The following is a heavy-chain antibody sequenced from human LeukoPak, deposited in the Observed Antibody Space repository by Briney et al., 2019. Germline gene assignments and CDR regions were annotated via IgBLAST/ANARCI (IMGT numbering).Heavy chain of an antibody. Sequence: SQTLSLTCTVSGDSISSGGYYWSWIRQPPGKGLEWIGYISYSGSTYYNPSLESRLTISIDTSRSQFSLKLSSVTAADTAVYYCARAHGGPSPRLWDYWGQGTLVTVSS. CDR3: ARAHGGPSPRLWDY. J-gene: IGHJ4*02. CDR2: ISYSGST. CDR1: GDSISSGGYY. V-gene: IGHV4-30-4*01. D-gene: IGHD4-23*01.